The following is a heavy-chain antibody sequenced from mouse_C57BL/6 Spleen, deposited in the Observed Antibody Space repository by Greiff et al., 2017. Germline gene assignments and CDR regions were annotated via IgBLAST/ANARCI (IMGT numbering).Heavy chain of an antibody. D-gene: IGHD1-1*01. CDR2: ISDGGSYT. V-gene: IGHV5-4*03. J-gene: IGHJ2*01. Sequence: EVMLVESGGGLVKPGGSLKLSCAASGFTFSSYAMSWVRQTPEKRLEWVATISDGGSYTYYPDNVKGRFTISRDNAKNNLYLQMSHLKSEDTAMYYCARGKYYGSSYFDYWGQGTTLTVSS. CDR1: GFTFSSYA. CDR3: ARGKYYGSSYFDY.